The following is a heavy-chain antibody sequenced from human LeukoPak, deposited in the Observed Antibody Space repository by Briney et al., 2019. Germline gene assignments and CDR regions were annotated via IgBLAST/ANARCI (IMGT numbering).Heavy chain of an antibody. V-gene: IGHV1-18*01. CDR2: ISAYNGNT. Sequence: GASVKVSCKASGYTFTSYGISWVRQAPGQGLEWMGWISAYNGNTNYAQKLQGRVTMTTDTSTSTAYMELRSLRSDDTAVYYCARDLYCSSTSWYIAEGDYWGQGTLVTVSS. CDR1: GYTFTSYG. D-gene: IGHD2-2*02. CDR3: ARDLYCSSTSWYIAEGDY. J-gene: IGHJ4*02.